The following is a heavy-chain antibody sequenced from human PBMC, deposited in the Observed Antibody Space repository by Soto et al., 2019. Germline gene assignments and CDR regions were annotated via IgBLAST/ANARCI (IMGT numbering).Heavy chain of an antibody. CDR1: GFTFSRSA. CDR3: ARSRHGAVPVSINY. D-gene: IGHD3-10*01. J-gene: IGHJ4*02. Sequence: PGGSLRLSCAASGFTFSRSAMHWVRQAPGAGLEWVAVISRDGSSKYYGDSVKGRFTVSRDNSNNTLYLSMTSLRPDDKAGFHCARSRHGAVPVSINYWGQGTLVTVSS. CDR2: ISRDGSSK. V-gene: IGHV3-30-3*01.